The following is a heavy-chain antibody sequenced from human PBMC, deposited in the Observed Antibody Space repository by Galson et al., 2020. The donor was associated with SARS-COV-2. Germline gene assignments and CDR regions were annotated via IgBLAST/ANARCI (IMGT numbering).Heavy chain of an antibody. CDR1: GFTFSDYA. D-gene: IGHD1-26*01. J-gene: IGHJ4*02. CDR2: VSYDGSYT. CDR3: ARESGNSLSYYFDY. Sequence: GGSLRLSCAASGFTFSDYAMHWVRKAPGKGLDWVALVSYDGSYTSYADSVNGRFTISRDNSKNTLYLQMNSLTTEDTAVFYCARESGNSLSYYFDYWGQGTLVTVSP. V-gene: IGHV3-30*01.